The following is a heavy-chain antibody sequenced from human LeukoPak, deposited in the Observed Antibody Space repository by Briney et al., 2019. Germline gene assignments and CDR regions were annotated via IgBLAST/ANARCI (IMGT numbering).Heavy chain of an antibody. J-gene: IGHJ4*02. CDR1: GYTFTGYY. CDR3: ARGYSGYDHFDY. V-gene: IGHV1-2*02. CDR2: NNPNSGGT. D-gene: IGHD5-12*01. Sequence: ASVKVSCKASGYTFTGYYMHWVRQAPGQGLEWMGWNNPNSGGTNYAQKFQGRVTMTRDTSISTAYMEPSRLRSDDTAVYYCARGYSGYDHFDYWGQGTLVTVSS.